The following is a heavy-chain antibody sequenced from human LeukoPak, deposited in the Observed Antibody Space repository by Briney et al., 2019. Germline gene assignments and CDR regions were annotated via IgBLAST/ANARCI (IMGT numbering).Heavy chain of an antibody. Sequence: PGGSLRLSCAASGFTFSIYSMSWVRQAPGKGLEWVSSISSSSNYMYYADSVKGRFTISRDNAKNSLYLQMNSPRAEDTAVYYCARAGPAAYWGQGTLVTVSS. CDR3: ARAGPAAY. CDR1: GFTFSIYS. V-gene: IGHV3-21*01. CDR2: ISSSSNYM. J-gene: IGHJ4*02. D-gene: IGHD6-25*01.